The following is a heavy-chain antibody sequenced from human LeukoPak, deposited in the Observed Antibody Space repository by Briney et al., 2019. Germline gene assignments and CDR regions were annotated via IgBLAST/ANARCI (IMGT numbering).Heavy chain of an antibody. CDR1: RFTFSSYA. Sequence: GGSLRLSCAASRFTFSSYAMSWVRQAPGKGLEWVSAISGSGGSTYYADSVKGRFTISRDNSKNTLYLQMNSLRAEDTAVYYCAKDNHYYDSSGYYLHWGQGTLVTVSS. J-gene: IGHJ4*02. V-gene: IGHV3-23*01. D-gene: IGHD3-22*01. CDR3: AKDNHYYDSSGYYLH. CDR2: ISGSGGST.